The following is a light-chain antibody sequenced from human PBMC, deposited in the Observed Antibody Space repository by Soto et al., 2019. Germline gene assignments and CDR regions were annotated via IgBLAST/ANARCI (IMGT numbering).Light chain of an antibody. CDR3: SSYTSSSTVV. V-gene: IGLV2-11*01. CDR2: DVT. Sequence: QSVLTQPRSVSGSPGQSVAISCTGTSSDVDGYNYVSWYQHHPGKAPKLLVYDVTKRPSGVPDRFSGSKSGNTASLTISGLQAEDEADYYCSSYTSSSTVVFGGGTKLTVL. J-gene: IGLJ2*01. CDR1: SSDVDGYNY.